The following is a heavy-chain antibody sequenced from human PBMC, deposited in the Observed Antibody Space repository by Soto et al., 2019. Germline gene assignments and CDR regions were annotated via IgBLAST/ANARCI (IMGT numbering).Heavy chain of an antibody. J-gene: IGHJ6*02. CDR1: GFTFSSYG. D-gene: IGHD1-26*01. V-gene: IGHV3-30*18. CDR2: ISYDGSNK. CDR3: AKSLSEPVAPGDYYYYGMDV. Sequence: LSCAASGFTFSSYGMHWVRQAPGKGLEWVAVISYDGSNKYYADSVKGRFTISRDNSKNTLYLQMNSLRAEDTAVYYCAKSLSEPVAPGDYYYYGMDVWGQGTTVTVSS.